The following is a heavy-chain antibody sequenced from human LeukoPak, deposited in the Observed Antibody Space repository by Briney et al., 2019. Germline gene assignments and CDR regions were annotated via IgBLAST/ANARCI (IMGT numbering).Heavy chain of an antibody. CDR2: ISDGGIST. J-gene: IGHJ4*02. CDR3: AKEYTSSGGHFDY. V-gene: IGHV3-23*01. Sequence: GSLRLSCAASGFTFSNYGMSWVRLAPGKGLEWVSGISDGGISTYYADSVKGRFTVSRDNSKNTLFLQMNSLRAEDTAVYYCAKEYTSSGGHFDYWGQGTLVTVAS. D-gene: IGHD6-6*01. CDR1: GFTFSNYG.